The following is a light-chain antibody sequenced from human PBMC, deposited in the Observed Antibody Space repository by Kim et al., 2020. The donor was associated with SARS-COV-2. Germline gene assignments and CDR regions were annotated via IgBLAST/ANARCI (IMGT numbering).Light chain of an antibody. V-gene: IGKV1-9*01. CDR2: GAS. J-gene: IGKJ2*01. CDR1: QGVGSS. CDR3: QQLHSSPYS. Sequence: GDRVTITCRASQGVGSSLAWYQQKPGKAPKLLIYGASSLQSGVPSRFSGSASGTDFSLTISSLQPEDFATYSCQQLHSSPYSFGQGTKLEI.